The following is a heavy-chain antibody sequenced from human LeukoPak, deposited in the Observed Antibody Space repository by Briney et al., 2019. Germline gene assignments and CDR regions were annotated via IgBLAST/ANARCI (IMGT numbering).Heavy chain of an antibody. CDR1: GFTLSDHY. V-gene: IGHV3-72*01. Sequence: PGGSLRLSCAASGFTLSDHYMDWVRQAPGKGLEWVGRTRNKVNSYSTEYSASGKGRFIIARYDSKTSLYLQMHRLKTEHTAVYYCLSKITTSSYWGQGTLVIVSS. CDR3: LSKITTSSY. D-gene: IGHD3-16*01. J-gene: IGHJ4*02. CDR2: TRNKVNSYST.